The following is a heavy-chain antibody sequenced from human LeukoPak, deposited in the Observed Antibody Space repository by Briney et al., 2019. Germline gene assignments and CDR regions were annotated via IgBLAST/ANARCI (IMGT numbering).Heavy chain of an antibody. J-gene: IGHJ6*01. CDR2: IYSDGRT. CDR1: GFTFSSYA. V-gene: IGHV3-66*04. Sequence: PGGSLRLSCAASGFTFSSYAMSWVRQAPGKGLEWVSVIYSDGRTYYADSLKDRFTISRDNSKNTVYLQINSLRTEDTAIYYCARLPSGDVWGRGTTVIVSS. CDR3: ARLPSGDV.